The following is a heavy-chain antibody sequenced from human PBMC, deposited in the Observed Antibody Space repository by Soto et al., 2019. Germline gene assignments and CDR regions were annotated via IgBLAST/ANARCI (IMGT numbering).Heavy chain of an antibody. CDR1: GFTFGSYA. CDR2: ITGSGAGS. Sequence: GGSLRLSCAASGFTFGSYAMSWVRQAPGKGLEWVSGITGSGAGSYYSDSVKGRFTISRDNSKNTLYLQMNSLRAEDTAVYYCAKAYSNSWPNDWFDPWCQGTLVTVSS. J-gene: IGHJ5*02. D-gene: IGHD6-13*01. CDR3: AKAYSNSWPNDWFDP. V-gene: IGHV3-23*01.